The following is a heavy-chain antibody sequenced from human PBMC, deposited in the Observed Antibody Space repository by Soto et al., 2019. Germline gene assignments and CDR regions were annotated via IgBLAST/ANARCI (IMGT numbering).Heavy chain of an antibody. CDR1: GYTFTDYY. V-gene: IGHV1-2*04. D-gene: IGHD3-22*01. J-gene: IGHJ4*02. Sequence: ASVKVSCKSSGYTFTDYYIHWVRQAPGQVLEWMGWINPNSGGTNYAQKFQGWVTMTRDTSISTAYMELSRLRSDDTAVYYCSRDRRYYDSSGYYYDYWGQGTLVTVSS. CDR2: INPNSGGT. CDR3: SRDRRYYDSSGYYYDY.